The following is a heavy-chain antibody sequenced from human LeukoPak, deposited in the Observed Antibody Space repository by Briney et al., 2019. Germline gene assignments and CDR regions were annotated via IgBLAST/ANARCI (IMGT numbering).Heavy chain of an antibody. V-gene: IGHV3-48*03. Sequence: GGSLRLSCAASGFTFSSYEMNWVRQAPGKGLEWVSYISSSGSTIYYADSVKGRFTISRDNSKNTLYLQMNSLRAEDTAVYYCANSPHGRPANKFGDVADYYYYYYMDVWGKGTTVTVSS. D-gene: IGHD3-10*01. CDR3: ANSPHGRPANKFGDVADYYYYYYMDV. J-gene: IGHJ6*03. CDR2: ISSSGSTI. CDR1: GFTFSSYE.